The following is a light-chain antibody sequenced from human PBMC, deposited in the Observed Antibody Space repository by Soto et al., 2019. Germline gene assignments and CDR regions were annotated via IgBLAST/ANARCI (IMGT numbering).Light chain of an antibody. CDR1: QSVSSSY. CDR2: GAS. J-gene: IGKJ4*01. Sequence: EIVMTHSPATLAVSPWEGATLSCSASQSVSSSYLAWYQQKPGQAPRLLIFGASTRAAGFPDRFSGSGSGTEFTLTISSLQPDDFATYYCQQYNSYSRGLTFGGGTKVDI. V-gene: IGKV3D-15*01. CDR3: QQYNSYSRGLT.